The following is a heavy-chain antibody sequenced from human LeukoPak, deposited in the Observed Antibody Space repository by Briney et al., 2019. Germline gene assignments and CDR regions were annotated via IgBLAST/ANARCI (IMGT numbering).Heavy chain of an antibody. Sequence: GASVKVSCKASGGTFSSYAISWVRQAPGQGLEWMGWINPNSGGTNYAQKFQGRVTMTRDTSISTAHMELSRLRSDDTAVYYCARDLDYEARVDYYYMDVWGKGTTVTVSS. CDR1: GGTFSSYA. J-gene: IGHJ6*03. CDR2: INPNSGGT. V-gene: IGHV1-2*02. D-gene: IGHD3/OR15-3a*01. CDR3: ARDLDYEARVDYYYMDV.